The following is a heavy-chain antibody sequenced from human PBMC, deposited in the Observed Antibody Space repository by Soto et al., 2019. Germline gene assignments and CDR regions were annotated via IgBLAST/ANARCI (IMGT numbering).Heavy chain of an antibody. CDR1: CYTFTCYG. CDR3: AREEGIVGATF. D-gene: IGHD1-26*01. Sequence: SAKVSFKASCYTFTCYGISWVRQAPGQGLEWMGWISAYNGNTNYAQKLQGRVTMTTDTSTSTAYMELRSLRSDDTAVYYCAREEGIVGATFWGQGTLVTVSS. CDR2: ISAYNGNT. V-gene: IGHV1-18*04. J-gene: IGHJ4*02.